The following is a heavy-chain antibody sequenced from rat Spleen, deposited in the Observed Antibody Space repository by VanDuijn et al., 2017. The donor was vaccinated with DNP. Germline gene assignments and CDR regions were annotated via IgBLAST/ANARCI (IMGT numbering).Heavy chain of an antibody. J-gene: IGHJ2*01. CDR2: ISYDGRST. CDR3: TTGVVDY. CDR1: GFTFSNYD. V-gene: IGHV5-20*01. D-gene: IGHD1-1*01. Sequence: EVQLVESGGGLVQPGRSMKLSCAASGFTFSNYDMAWVRQAPTKGLEWVASISYDGRSTYYRDSVKGRFTISRDNAKSTLYLQMDSLGSEDTATYYCTTGVVDYWGQGVMVTVSS.